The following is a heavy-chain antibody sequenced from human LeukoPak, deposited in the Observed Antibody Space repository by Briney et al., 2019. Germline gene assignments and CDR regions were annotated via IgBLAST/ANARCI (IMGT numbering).Heavy chain of an antibody. CDR1: GYTFTSYG. Sequence: ASVKVSCKASGYTFTSYGISWVRQAPGQGLEWMGWISAYNGNTNYAQKLQGRVTMTTDTSTSTAYMELRSLRSDDTAVYYCAREGGYCSSTSCPERNAFDIWGQGTMVTVSS. CDR2: ISAYNGNT. D-gene: IGHD2-2*01. CDR3: AREGGYCSSTSCPERNAFDI. J-gene: IGHJ3*02. V-gene: IGHV1-18*01.